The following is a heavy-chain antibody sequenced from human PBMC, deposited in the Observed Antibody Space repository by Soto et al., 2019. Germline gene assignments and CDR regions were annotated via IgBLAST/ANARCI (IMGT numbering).Heavy chain of an antibody. CDR1: GYTFTSYD. J-gene: IGHJ4*02. V-gene: IGHV1-8*01. D-gene: IGHD3-10*01. CDR3: ASFASSTPYYYGSGSYYNVDY. Sequence: RASVKVSCKASGYTFTSYDINWVRQATGQGLEWMGWMNPNSGNTGYAQKFQGRVTMTRNTSISTAYMELSSLRSEDTAVYYCASFASSTPYYYGSGSYYNVDYWGQGTLVTVSS. CDR2: MNPNSGNT.